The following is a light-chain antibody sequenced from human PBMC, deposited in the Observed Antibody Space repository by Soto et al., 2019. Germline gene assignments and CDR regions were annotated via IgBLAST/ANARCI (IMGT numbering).Light chain of an antibody. J-gene: IGKJ4*01. CDR1: QGIRND. Sequence: AIQMTQSPSSLFASVGDKVTITCRASQGIRNDLDWYQQKPGQAPRLLIYAASHLQSGVPSRFSGSGSGTDFTLTISSLQTEDFATYYCLQEYNYPLTFGGGTKVEI. V-gene: IGKV1-6*01. CDR2: AAS. CDR3: LQEYNYPLT.